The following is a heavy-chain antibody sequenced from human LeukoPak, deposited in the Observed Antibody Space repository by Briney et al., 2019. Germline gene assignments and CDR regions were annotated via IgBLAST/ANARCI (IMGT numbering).Heavy chain of an antibody. V-gene: IGHV3-21*01. CDR1: GFTFSSYS. J-gene: IGHJ4*02. CDR2: ISSSSSYT. CDR3: ARRRYCSSTSCSLFDY. D-gene: IGHD2-2*01. Sequence: GGSLRLSCAASGFTFSSYSMNWVRQAPGKGLEWVSSISSSSSYTYYADSVKGRFTISRDNAKNSLYLQMNSLRAEDTAVYYCARRRYCSSTSCSLFDYWGQGTLVTVSS.